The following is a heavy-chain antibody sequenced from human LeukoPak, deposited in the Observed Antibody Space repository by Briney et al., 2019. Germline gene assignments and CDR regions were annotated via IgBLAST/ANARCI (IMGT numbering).Heavy chain of an antibody. CDR1: GGTFSSYS. V-gene: IGHV1-69*01. D-gene: IGHD1-26*01. CDR3: ARISLGAIWGYYYGIDV. Sequence: SVKVSCKASGGTFSSYSISWVRQAPGQGLEWMGGIIPIFDTADYAQKFQGRVTITADESTSTAYMELSSLRSEDTAVFYCARISLGAIWGYYYGIDVWGQGTTVTVSS. CDR2: IIPIFDTA. J-gene: IGHJ6*02.